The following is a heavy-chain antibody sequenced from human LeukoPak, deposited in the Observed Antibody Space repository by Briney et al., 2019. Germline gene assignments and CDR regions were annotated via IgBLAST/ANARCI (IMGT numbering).Heavy chain of an antibody. D-gene: IGHD1-14*01. CDR3: ARGRYGTISRGWFDP. V-gene: IGHV4-39*07. Sequence: PSETLSLTCSVSGDTISTSDHYWGWIRQPPGKGLEWIGSIYYTGNTYYNPSLKSRVTISVDTSKKEISLKLSSVTAADTAVYYCARGRYGTISRGWFDPWGQGTLVTVSS. J-gene: IGHJ5*02. CDR2: IYYTGNT. CDR1: GDTISTSDHY.